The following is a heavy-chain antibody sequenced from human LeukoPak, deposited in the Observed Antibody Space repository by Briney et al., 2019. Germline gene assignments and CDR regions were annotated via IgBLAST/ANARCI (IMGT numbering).Heavy chain of an antibody. CDR1: GFTFSNAW. V-gene: IGHV3-15*01. D-gene: IGHD6-13*01. Sequence: GGSLRLSCAASGFTFSNAWMSWVRQAPGKGLEWVGRIKSKTDGGTTDYAAPVKGRFTISRDDSKNTLYLQMNSLETEDTAVYYCTTDPTPYSSSWYWAYYYYYYMDVWGKGTTVTVSS. CDR2: IKSKTDGGTT. J-gene: IGHJ6*03. CDR3: TTDPTPYSSSWYWAYYYYYYMDV.